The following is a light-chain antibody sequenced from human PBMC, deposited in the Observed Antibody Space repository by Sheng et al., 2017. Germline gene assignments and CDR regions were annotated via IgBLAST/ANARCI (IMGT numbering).Light chain of an antibody. CDR3: QQSYSTPWT. V-gene: IGKV1-39*01. CDR1: QSITRF. J-gene: IGKJ1*01. CDR2: VAP. Sequence: DIQMTQSPSSLSASVGDRVTITCRASQSITRFLHWYQQKPGKAPKLLIDVAPSLQSGVPSRFSGSGYGTEFTLTISSLQPEDFATYYCQQSYSTPWTFGQGTTVEV.